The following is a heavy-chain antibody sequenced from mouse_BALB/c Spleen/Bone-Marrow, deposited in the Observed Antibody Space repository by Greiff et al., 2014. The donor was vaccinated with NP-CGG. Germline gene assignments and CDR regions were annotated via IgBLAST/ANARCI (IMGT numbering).Heavy chain of an antibody. D-gene: IGHD1-1*01. J-gene: IGHJ4*01. V-gene: IGHV1-69*02. Sequence: QVQLKESGAELVRPGASVKLSCRASGYTFTSYWINWVKQRPGQGPEWIGNIYPSDTYTNYNQRFKDKATLTVDKSSSTAYMQLSSPTSEDSAVYYCTRYGNSHYYAVDYWGQGTSVTVSS. CDR3: TRYGNSHYYAVDY. CDR2: IYPSDTYT. CDR1: GYTFTSYW.